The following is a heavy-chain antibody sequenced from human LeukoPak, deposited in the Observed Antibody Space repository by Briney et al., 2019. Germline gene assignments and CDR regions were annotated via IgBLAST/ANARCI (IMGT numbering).Heavy chain of an antibody. Sequence: GGTLRLSCAASGFIFSNYPMHWVRQAPGKGLEWVAVISADGNNEHYADSAKGRFTLSRDNAKSTAYVQMNSLRSEDTAVYYCARNDPDSSEDWGQGTLVTVSS. J-gene: IGHJ4*02. CDR2: ISADGNNE. CDR3: ARNDPDSSED. D-gene: IGHD3-22*01. CDR1: GFIFSNYP. V-gene: IGHV3-30-3*01.